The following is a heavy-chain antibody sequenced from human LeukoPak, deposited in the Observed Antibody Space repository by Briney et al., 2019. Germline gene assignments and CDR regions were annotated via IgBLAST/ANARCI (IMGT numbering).Heavy chain of an antibody. CDR2: IYSGGST. Sequence: GGSLRLSCAASGFTVSSNYMSWVRQAPGKGLEWVSVIYSGGSTYYADSVKGRFTISRDNSKNTLYLQMNSLRAEDTAVYYCARDQPRRDYDFWSGYPWRYYFDYWGRGTLVTVSS. CDR3: ARDQPRRDYDFWSGYPWRYYFDY. CDR1: GFTVSSNY. D-gene: IGHD3-3*01. V-gene: IGHV3-66*01. J-gene: IGHJ4*02.